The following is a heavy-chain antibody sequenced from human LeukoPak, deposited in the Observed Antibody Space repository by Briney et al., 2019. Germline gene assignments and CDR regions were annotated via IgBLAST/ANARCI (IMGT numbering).Heavy chain of an antibody. CDR1: GGSISSYY. CDR3: ASVEAAAGTIY. J-gene: IGHJ4*02. D-gene: IGHD6-13*01. CDR2: IYTSGST. Sequence: SETLSLTCTVSGGSISSYYWSWIRQPPGKGLERIGYIYTSGSTNYNPSLKSRVTISVDTSKNQFSLKLSSVTAADTAVYYCASVEAAAGTIYWGQGTLVTVSS. V-gene: IGHV4-4*09.